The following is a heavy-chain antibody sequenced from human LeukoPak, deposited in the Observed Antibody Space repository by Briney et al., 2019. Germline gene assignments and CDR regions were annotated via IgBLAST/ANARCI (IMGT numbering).Heavy chain of an antibody. J-gene: IGHJ4*02. CDR1: GFTVSSNY. D-gene: IGHD1-26*01. CDR2: IYSGGST. CDR3: AREVGAGDFDY. Sequence: GGSLRLSCAASGFTVSSNYMSWVRQAPGKGLEWVSVIYSGGSTYYADSVKGRFTISRDNSKNTLYLQMNSLRAEDTAVYYCAREVGAGDFDYWAREPWSPSPQ. V-gene: IGHV3-66*01.